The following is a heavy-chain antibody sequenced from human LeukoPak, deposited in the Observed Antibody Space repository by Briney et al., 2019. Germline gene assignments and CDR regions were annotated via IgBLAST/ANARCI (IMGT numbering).Heavy chain of an antibody. Sequence: GGSLRLSCAASGNYWMHWVRQAPGKGLVWVSRINSDGSSTSYADSVKGRFTISRDNAKNTLYLQMNSLRAEDTAVYYCARGLMGYWGQGTLVTVSS. D-gene: IGHD2-8*01. J-gene: IGHJ4*02. CDR3: ARGLMGY. CDR1: GNYW. V-gene: IGHV3-74*01. CDR2: INSDGSST.